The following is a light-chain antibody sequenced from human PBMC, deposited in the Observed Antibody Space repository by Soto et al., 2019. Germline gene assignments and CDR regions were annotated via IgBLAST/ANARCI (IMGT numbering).Light chain of an antibody. J-gene: IGKJ4*02. CDR3: QQSYTLPLT. CDR2: ATS. Sequence: DIQLTQSPSSLSASVGDRVTITCRASQIISSYLNWYQHKPGVAPKLLIYATSSLQSGVSSRFSGSGSGTEFTLTISSLQPEDFATYSCQQSYTLPLTFGGGTEVETK. CDR1: QIISSY. V-gene: IGKV1-39*01.